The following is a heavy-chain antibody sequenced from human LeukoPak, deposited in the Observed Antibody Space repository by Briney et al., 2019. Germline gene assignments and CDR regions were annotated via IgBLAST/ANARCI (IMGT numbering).Heavy chain of an antibody. V-gene: IGHV3-49*04. D-gene: IGHD6-13*01. CDR2: IRSKAYGGTT. CDR3: AKDRHYGSSWYGAGDY. Sequence: GGSLRLSCTASGFTFGDYAMSWVRQAPGKGLEWVGFIRSKAYGGTTEYAASVKGRFTISRDDSKSIAYLQMNSLRAEDTAVYYCAKDRHYGSSWYGAGDYWGQGTLVSVSS. J-gene: IGHJ4*02. CDR1: GFTFGDYA.